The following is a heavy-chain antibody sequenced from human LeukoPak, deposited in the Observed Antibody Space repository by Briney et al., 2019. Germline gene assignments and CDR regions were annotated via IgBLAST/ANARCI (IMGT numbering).Heavy chain of an antibody. CDR1: GFTFSSYG. J-gene: IGHJ4*02. Sequence: GGSLRLSCAASGFTFSSYGMSWVRQAPGKGLEWVSAISGSGGSTYYADSVKGRFTISRDNSKNTLYLQMNSLRAEDTAVYYCARDHRSYYDSSGSFDYWGQGTLVTVSS. CDR3: ARDHRSYYDSSGSFDY. V-gene: IGHV3-23*01. D-gene: IGHD3-22*01. CDR2: ISGSGGST.